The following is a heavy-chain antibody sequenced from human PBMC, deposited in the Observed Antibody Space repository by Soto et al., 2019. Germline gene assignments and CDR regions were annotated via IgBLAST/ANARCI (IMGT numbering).Heavy chain of an antibody. D-gene: IGHD2-2*01. CDR3: ARDLRVPVVPADHLYYYYGMDV. CDR1: GGSISSYY. J-gene: IGHJ6*02. V-gene: IGHV4-59*01. CDR2: IYYSGST. Sequence: PSETLSLTCTVSGGSISSYYWSWIRQPPGKGLEWIGYIYYSGSTNYNPSLKSRVTISVDTSKNQFSLKLSSVTAADTAVYYCARDLRVPVVPADHLYYYYGMDVWGQGTTVTVSS.